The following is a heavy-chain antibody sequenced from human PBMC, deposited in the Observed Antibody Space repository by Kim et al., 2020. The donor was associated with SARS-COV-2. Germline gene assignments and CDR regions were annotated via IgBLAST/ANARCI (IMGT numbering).Heavy chain of an antibody. CDR3: ARVALWFGELLYGGWFDP. D-gene: IGHD3-10*01. V-gene: IGHV1-18*01. CDR2: ISAYNGNT. J-gene: IGHJ5*02. Sequence: ASVKVSCKASGYTFTSYGISWVRQAPGQGLEWMGWISAYNGNTNYAQKLQGRVTMTTDTSTSTAYMELRSLRSDDTAVYYCARVALWFGELLYGGWFDPWGQGTLVTVSS. CDR1: GYTFTSYG.